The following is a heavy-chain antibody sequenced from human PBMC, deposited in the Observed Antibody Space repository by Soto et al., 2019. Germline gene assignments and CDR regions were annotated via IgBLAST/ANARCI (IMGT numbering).Heavy chain of an antibody. V-gene: IGHV3-48*02. CDR3: ARDGVGASPYDVFDM. Sequence: EVQLVESGGDLVQPGGSLRLSCTASGFTLTGYSMNWVRQAPGKGLEWVSYIGGNSEPIYYADSVKGRFTISRDNAKNSLDLQMTSLRDEDTAVYYCARDGVGASPYDVFDMWGQGTMVTVSS. J-gene: IGHJ3*02. CDR2: IGGNSEPI. CDR1: GFTLTGYS. D-gene: IGHD1-26*01.